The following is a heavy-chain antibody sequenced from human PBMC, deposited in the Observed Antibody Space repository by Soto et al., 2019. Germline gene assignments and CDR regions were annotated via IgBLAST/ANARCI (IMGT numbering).Heavy chain of an antibody. Sequence: QVQLVQSRAEVRKPGASVTVSCRSSGDSFNDYYIHWVRQAPGQGFEWMGLINPNGGVTKYAQKCQGWVSMTRDTSIRTVYMQLSRLRSDDTAVYYCARESGGATATLDYYYFYMDVWGTGTTVTVSS. D-gene: IGHD5-12*01. CDR2: INPNGGVT. CDR3: ARESGGATATLDYYYFYMDV. V-gene: IGHV1-2*04. J-gene: IGHJ6*03. CDR1: GDSFNDYY.